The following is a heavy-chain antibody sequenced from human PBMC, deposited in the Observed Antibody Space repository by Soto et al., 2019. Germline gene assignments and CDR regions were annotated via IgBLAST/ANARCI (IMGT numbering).Heavy chain of an antibody. CDR1: GFTFSSYA. D-gene: IGHD2-8*01. CDR2: ISVSGGST. Sequence: GGSRRRSWSASGFTFSSYAMSWGCQTPGKGLEWVSAISVSGGSTYYADSVKGRFTISGDNSKNTLYLQMNSLRAEDTAVYYCAKDQVDCTNGVCYVEFVYWGQGTLVTVSS. CDR3: AKDQVDCTNGVCYVEFVY. V-gene: IGHV3-23*01. J-gene: IGHJ4*02.